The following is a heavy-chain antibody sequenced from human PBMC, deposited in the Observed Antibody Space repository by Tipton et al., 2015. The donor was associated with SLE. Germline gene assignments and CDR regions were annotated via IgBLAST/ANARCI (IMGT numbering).Heavy chain of an antibody. Sequence: TLSLTCAVYGGSFSGYYWSWIRQPPGKGLEWIGEINHSGSTNYNPSIKSRVTISVDTSKNQFSLKLSSVTAADTAVYYCAREGFAAVAGTKNGFDIWGQGTMVTVSS. CDR3: AREGFAAVAGTKNGFDI. CDR2: INHSGST. J-gene: IGHJ3*02. D-gene: IGHD6-19*01. V-gene: IGHV4-34*01. CDR1: GGSFSGYY.